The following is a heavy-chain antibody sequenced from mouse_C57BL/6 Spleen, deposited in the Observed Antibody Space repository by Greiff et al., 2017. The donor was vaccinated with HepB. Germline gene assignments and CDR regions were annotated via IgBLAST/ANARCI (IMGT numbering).Heavy chain of an antibody. CDR2: IDPENGDT. D-gene: IGHD1-1*01. Sequence: VQLQQSGAELVRPGASVKLSCTASGFNIKDDYMHWVKQRPEQGLEWIGWIDPENGDTEYASKFQGKATITADTSSNTAYLQLSSLTSEDTAVYYWTTPHYYGSSYVGFAYWGQGTLVTVSA. V-gene: IGHV14-4*01. CDR1: GFNIKDDY. CDR3: TTPHYYGSSYVGFAY. J-gene: IGHJ3*01.